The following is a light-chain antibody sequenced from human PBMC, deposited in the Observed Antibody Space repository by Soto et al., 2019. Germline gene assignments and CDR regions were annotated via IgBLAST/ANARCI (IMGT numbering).Light chain of an antibody. CDR1: QTISTY. CDR3: QQSFNTPHT. CDR2: AAS. Sequence: DIQMTQSPSSLSASVGDRVTIACRASQTISTYLNWYQHKPGKAPKLLVYAASRLQSGVPSRFSGSGSGTDFTLTISSLQPEDFATYYCQQSFNTPHTFGQGTNLEIK. V-gene: IGKV1-39*01. J-gene: IGKJ2*01.